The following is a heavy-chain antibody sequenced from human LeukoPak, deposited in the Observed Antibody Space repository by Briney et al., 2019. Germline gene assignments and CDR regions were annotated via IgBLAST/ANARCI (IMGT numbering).Heavy chain of an antibody. CDR1: GGSFSSGDYY. D-gene: IGHD3-22*01. CDR3: ARDGYYYDSSGYYEKMYYFDY. J-gene: IGHJ4*02. V-gene: IGHV4-31*03. CDR2: IYYSGST. Sequence: SETLSLTCTVSGGSFSSGDYYWNWIRQHPGKGLEWIGYIYYSGSTYYNPSLKSRVAISVDTSKNQFSLKLDSVTAADTAVYYCARDGYYYDSSGYYEKMYYFDYWGQGTLVTVSS.